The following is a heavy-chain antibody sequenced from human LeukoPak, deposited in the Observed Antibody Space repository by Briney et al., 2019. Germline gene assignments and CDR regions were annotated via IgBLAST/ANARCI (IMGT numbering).Heavy chain of an antibody. D-gene: IGHD3-9*01. CDR2: INHSGST. V-gene: IGHV4-34*01. CDR1: GGSFSGYY. Sequence: SETLSLTCAVYGGSFSGYYWSWIRQPPGKGLEWIGEINHSGSTNYNPSLKSRVTISVDTSKNQFSLKLSSVTAADTAVYYCARPILPNVVGWFDPWGLGTLVTVSS. J-gene: IGHJ5*02. CDR3: ARPILPNVVGWFDP.